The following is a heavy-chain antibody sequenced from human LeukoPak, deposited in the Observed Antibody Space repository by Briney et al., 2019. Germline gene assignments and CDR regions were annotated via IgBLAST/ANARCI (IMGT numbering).Heavy chain of an antibody. D-gene: IGHD1-26*01. V-gene: IGHV3-23*01. J-gene: IGHJ4*02. CDR2: ISPRGGGT. Sequence: GGSLRLSCVASGFTFRNYGMNWVRQAPGKGLEWLSGISPRGGGTYYADSVKGRFTISRDDSKSIAYLQMSSLKTEDTAVYYCTSDEGEDTSYWGQGTLVTVSS. CDR1: GFTFRNYG. CDR3: TSDEGEDTSY.